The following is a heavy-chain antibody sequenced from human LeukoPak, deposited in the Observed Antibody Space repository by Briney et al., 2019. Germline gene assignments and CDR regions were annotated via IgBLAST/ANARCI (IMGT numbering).Heavy chain of an antibody. Sequence: EASVKVSCKASGGTFSSYAISWVRQAPGQGLEWMGRIIPILGIANYAQKFQGRVTITADKSTSTAYMELSSLRSEDTAVYYCARGNPNRGGYNYWGQGTLVTVSS. CDR1: GGTFSSYA. CDR2: IIPILGIA. D-gene: IGHD5-12*01. V-gene: IGHV1-69*04. CDR3: ARGNPNRGGYNY. J-gene: IGHJ4*02.